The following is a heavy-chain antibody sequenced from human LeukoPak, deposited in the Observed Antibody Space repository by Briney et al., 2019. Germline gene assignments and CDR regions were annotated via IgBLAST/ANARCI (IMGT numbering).Heavy chain of an antibody. CDR1: GYTFTSYY. J-gene: IGHJ3*02. CDR3: ASGGNSPRGHDAFDI. CDR2: INPSGGST. Sequence: ASVKVSCKASGYTFTSYYMHWVRQAPGQGPEWMGIINPSGGSTSYAQKFQGRVTMTRDMSTSTVYMELSSLRSEDTAVYYCASGGNSPRGHDAFDIWGQGTMVTVSS. V-gene: IGHV1-46*01. D-gene: IGHD4-23*01.